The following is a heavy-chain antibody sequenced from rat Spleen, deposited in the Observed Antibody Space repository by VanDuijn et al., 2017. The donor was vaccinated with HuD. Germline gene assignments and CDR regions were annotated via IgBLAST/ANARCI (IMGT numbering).Heavy chain of an antibody. Sequence: EVQLVESGGGLVQPGRSLKLSCAASGFTFSNYGMHWIRQAPTKGLEWVASISPTGGSTSYRDSVNGRFTISRDNAKSTLCLHMDSLRSEDTATYYCATAGARISRFAYWGQGTLVTVSS. D-gene: IGHD2-7*01. CDR3: ATAGARISRFAY. J-gene: IGHJ3*01. CDR1: GFTFSNYG. CDR2: ISPTGGST. V-gene: IGHV5-19*01.